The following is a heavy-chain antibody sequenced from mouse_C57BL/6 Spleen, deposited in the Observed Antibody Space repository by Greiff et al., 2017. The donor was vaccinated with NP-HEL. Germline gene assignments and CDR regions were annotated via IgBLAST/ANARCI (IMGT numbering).Heavy chain of an antibody. CDR2: IDPNSGGT. J-gene: IGHJ4*01. V-gene: IGHV1-72*01. CDR3: ARDGYYPYYAMDY. D-gene: IGHD2-3*01. Sequence: VQLQQPGAELVKPGASVKLSCKASGYTFTSYWMHWVKQRPGRGLEWIGGIDPNSGGTKYNEKFKSKATLTVDKPSSTAYMQLSSLTSEDSAVYYCARDGYYPYYAMDYWGQGTSVTVSS. CDR1: GYTFTSYW.